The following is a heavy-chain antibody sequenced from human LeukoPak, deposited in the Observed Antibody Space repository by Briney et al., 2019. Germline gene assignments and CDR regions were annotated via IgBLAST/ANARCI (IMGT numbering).Heavy chain of an antibody. D-gene: IGHD2-8*01. CDR1: GFTFSRYW. CDR3: ARDCTEGVCWSWVH. Sequence: GGSLRLSCAASGFTFSRYWMGRVREAPGKGLEWVANINQDGSEKSYPDSVKGRFPISRDNARNSLYLHMSIRRAEDPASYYFARDCTEGVCWSWVHWGQGTLVTDSS. V-gene: IGHV3-7*01. J-gene: IGHJ4*02. CDR2: INQDGSEK.